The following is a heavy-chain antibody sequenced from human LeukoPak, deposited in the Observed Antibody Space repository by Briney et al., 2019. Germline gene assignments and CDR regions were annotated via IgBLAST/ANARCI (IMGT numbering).Heavy chain of an antibody. V-gene: IGHV3-33*01. CDR2: IRYDGSNK. J-gene: IGHJ3*02. Sequence: GRSLRLSCAASGFTFSSYGMHWVRQAPGKGLEWVAVIRYDGSNKYYADSVKGRFTISRDNSKNTLYLQMNSLRAEDTAVYYCARARPRIPLLRFLEWLYAFDIWGQGTMVTVSS. CDR1: GFTFSSYG. D-gene: IGHD3-3*01. CDR3: ARARPRIPLLRFLEWLYAFDI.